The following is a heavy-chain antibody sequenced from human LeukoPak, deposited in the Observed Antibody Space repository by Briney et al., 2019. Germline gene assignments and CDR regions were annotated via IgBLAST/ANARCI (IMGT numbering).Heavy chain of an antibody. CDR2: ISGSGTVT. Sequence: PGGSLRLSCAASGFTFSLYEMNWVRQAPGKGLEWISYISGSGTVTHYADSVEGRFTISRDNTRNSLYLQMHSLRGEDTAVYYCARDGTPSYSTGWVYMDVWGTGTTVTISS. J-gene: IGHJ6*04. D-gene: IGHD6-25*01. CDR1: GFTFSLYE. V-gene: IGHV3-48*03. CDR3: ARDGTPSYSTGWVYMDV.